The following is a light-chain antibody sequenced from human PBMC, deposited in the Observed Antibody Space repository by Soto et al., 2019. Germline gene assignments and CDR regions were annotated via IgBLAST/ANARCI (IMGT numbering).Light chain of an antibody. V-gene: IGLV2-14*01. Sequence: PVLTHPASVSGSPRQSIAISCTGTSSDVGGYSYVSWYQQQPGKAPKLVISDVSNRPSGVSDRFSGSKSGNTASLTISGLQTEDEADYYCASYTTSSTYVFVTGTRSSS. CDR1: SSDVGGYSY. CDR2: DVS. J-gene: IGLJ1*01. CDR3: ASYTTSSTYV.